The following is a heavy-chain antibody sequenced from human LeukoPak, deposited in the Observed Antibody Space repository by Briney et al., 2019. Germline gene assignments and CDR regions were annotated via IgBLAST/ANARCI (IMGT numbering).Heavy chain of an antibody. D-gene: IGHD3-10*01. CDR1: GFTFSSYA. J-gene: IGHJ3*02. Sequence: GRSLRLSCAASGFTFSSYAMHWVRQAPGKGLEWVAVISYDGSNKYYADSVKGRFTISRDNSKNTLYLQMNRLRAEDTAVYYCASDLLLWFGEPGDDAIDIWGQGTMVTVSS. V-gene: IGHV3-30*04. CDR3: ASDLLLWFGEPGDDAIDI. CDR2: ISYDGSNK.